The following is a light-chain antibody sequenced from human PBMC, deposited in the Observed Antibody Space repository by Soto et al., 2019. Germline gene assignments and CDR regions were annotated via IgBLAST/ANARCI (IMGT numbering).Light chain of an antibody. CDR1: SSNIGSNY. Sequence: QSVLTQPPSASGTPGQGVTISCSGSSSNIGSNYVYWYQQLPGTAPKLLMYRNNKRPSGIPDRFSGSKSGTSASLAISGLRSEDEADYYCAAWDDSLSGSYVFGTGTKVTVL. CDR3: AAWDDSLSGSYV. J-gene: IGLJ1*01. V-gene: IGLV1-47*01. CDR2: RNN.